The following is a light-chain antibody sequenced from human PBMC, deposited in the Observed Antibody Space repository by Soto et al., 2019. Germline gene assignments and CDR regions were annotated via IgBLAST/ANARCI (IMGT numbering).Light chain of an antibody. CDR1: QSVSSSY. Sequence: EIVLTQSPGTLSLSPGERATLSCRASQSVSSSYLVWYQQKPGQAPRLLIYGASSRATGIPDRFSGSGSGTDFTLTISRLEPGDFAVYYCQQYGSSPPWTFGQGTKVEIK. V-gene: IGKV3-20*01. CDR2: GAS. CDR3: QQYGSSPPWT. J-gene: IGKJ1*01.